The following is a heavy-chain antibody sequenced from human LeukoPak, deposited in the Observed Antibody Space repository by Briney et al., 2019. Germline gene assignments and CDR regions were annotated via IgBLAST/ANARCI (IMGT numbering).Heavy chain of an antibody. J-gene: IGHJ4*02. CDR3: ARQPYMSGAYYFDY. CDR1: GGSFNDYY. CDR2: INHSGST. V-gene: IGHV4-34*01. Sequence: SDTLSLTCAVYGGSFNDYYWSWIRQPPGRGLEWIGEINHSGSTNYNPSLKSRVTISLDTSKNQLSLKLSSVTAADTAVYYCARQPYMSGAYYFDYWGQGTLVTVSS. D-gene: IGHD1-26*01.